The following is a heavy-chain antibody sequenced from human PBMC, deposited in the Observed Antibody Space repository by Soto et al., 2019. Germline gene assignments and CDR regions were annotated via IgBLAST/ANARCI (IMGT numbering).Heavy chain of an antibody. J-gene: IGHJ6*01. Sequence: GESLKISCKGSGSSFTSYSIIWVRQMHGKGLEWMGRIDPSDSYTNYSPSFQGHVTISADKSISTAYLQWSSLKASDTVMHYCARQDRDIVVVLAGNYYYYYVMDFCGQGTRVTGCS. CDR1: GSSFTSYS. V-gene: IGHV5-10-1*01. CDR3: ARQDRDIVVVLAGNYYYYYVMDF. CDR2: IDPSDSYT. D-gene: IGHD2-2*01.